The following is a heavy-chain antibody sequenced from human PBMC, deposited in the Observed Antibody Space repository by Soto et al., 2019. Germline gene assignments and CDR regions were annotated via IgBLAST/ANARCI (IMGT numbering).Heavy chain of an antibody. D-gene: IGHD7-27*01. J-gene: IGHJ1*01. V-gene: IGHV4-31*03. CDR1: GGSIRRGGYN. CDR3: ARDLGKLITPAQ. Sequence: QVQLRESGPGLVKPSQTLSLTCTVSGGSIRRGGYNWSWTRQLPGKGLEWIGYIFHTGNTYYNPSLKSRGTLSVDTSQKQFSLRLSSVTAADTALYYCARDLGKLITPAQWGQGVLVTVSS. CDR2: IFHTGNT.